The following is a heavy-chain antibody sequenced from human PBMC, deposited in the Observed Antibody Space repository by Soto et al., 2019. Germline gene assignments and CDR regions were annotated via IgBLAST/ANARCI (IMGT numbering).Heavy chain of an antibody. CDR1: GFTFSSYW. Sequence: EVQLVESGGGLVQPGGSLRLSCAASGFTFSSYWMHWVRQAPGKGLVWVSRINSDGSSTSYADSVKGRFTISRDNAKNTLYLKMNSLRAEDTAVYYCARAGWDTVMVNHYYYYYGMDVWGQGTTVTVSS. CDR2: INSDGSST. J-gene: IGHJ6*02. CDR3: ARAGWDTVMVNHYYYYYGMDV. D-gene: IGHD5-18*01. V-gene: IGHV3-74*01.